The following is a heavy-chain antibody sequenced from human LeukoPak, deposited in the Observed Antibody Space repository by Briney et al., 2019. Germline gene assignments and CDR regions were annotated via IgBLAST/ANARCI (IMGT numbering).Heavy chain of an antibody. Sequence: SETLSLTCTVSGVSMSSSPYYWGWIRQPPGKGLEWIGSIYYSGSTYYNPSLKSRVTISVDKAKNQFSLNLNSVTAADTAVYYCARGGDRSFDYWGQGTLVTVSS. CDR3: ARGGDRSFDY. J-gene: IGHJ4*02. CDR2: IYYSGST. D-gene: IGHD3-10*01. CDR1: GVSMSSSPYY. V-gene: IGHV4-39*07.